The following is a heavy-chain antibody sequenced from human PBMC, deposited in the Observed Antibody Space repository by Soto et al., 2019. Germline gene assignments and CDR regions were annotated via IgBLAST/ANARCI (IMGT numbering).Heavy chain of an antibody. V-gene: IGHV2-5*01. CDR2: LYWYESK. CDR1: GFSLSNSGEG. J-gene: IGHJ4*02. D-gene: IGHD3-22*01. Sequence: QITLKESGPTLVKPTQTLTLTCSFSGFSLSNSGEGVGWVRQPPGKALQWLGLLYWYESKRFSPSLKNRLNITKATPRNQVVLTMTNMNPADTATYFCAHRPHYFNDNVDYYPYYFASWGRGTLVVVSS. CDR3: AHRPHYFNDNVDYYPYYFAS.